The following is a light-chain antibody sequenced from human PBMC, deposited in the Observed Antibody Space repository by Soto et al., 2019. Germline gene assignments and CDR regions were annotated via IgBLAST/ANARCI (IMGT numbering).Light chain of an antibody. Sequence: DIQMTQSPSTLSAPVVDRVTITCLASQSISSWLAWYQQKPGKAPKLLIYDASSLESGVPSRFSGSGSGTEFTLTISSLQPDDFATYYCQQYNSYSWTFGQGTKVDI. V-gene: IGKV1-5*01. CDR1: QSISSW. J-gene: IGKJ1*01. CDR2: DAS. CDR3: QQYNSYSWT.